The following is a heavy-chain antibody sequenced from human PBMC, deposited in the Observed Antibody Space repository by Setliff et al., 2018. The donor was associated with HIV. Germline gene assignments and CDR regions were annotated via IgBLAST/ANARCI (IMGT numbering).Heavy chain of an antibody. CDR1: GYTFDSYG. CDR2: ISAYNGNT. CDR3: ARVGGPYYDLLTGYYGAVDY. J-gene: IGHJ4*02. Sequence: GASVKVSCKASGYTFDSYGISWVRQAPGQGLEWMGWISAYNGNTNYAQKLQGRVTMTTDTSTSTAYMELRSLRSDDTAVYYCARVGGPYYDLLTGYYGAVDYWGQGTLVTVSS. D-gene: IGHD3-9*01. V-gene: IGHV1-18*01.